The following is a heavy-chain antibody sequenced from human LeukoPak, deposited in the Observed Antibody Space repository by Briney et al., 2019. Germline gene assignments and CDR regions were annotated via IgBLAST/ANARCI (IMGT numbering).Heavy chain of an antibody. Sequence: ASVKVSCKASGYTFTSYYMHWVRHAPGHGLEWVGIINPSGGSTSNAQKFQGRVTMTRDTSTSTVYMELSSLRSEDTAVYYCARGTTNSGYITITADYWGQGTLVTVSS. D-gene: IGHD5-12*01. V-gene: IGHV1-46*01. CDR1: GYTFTSYY. J-gene: IGHJ4*02. CDR2: INPSGGST. CDR3: ARGTTNSGYITITADY.